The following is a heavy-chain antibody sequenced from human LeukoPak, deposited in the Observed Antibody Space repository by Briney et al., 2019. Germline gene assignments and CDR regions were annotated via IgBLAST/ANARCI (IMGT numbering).Heavy chain of an antibody. Sequence: PSETLSLTCAVSGSSIISGYYWAWIRQPPGKGLEWIGSIYHSGSTYYNPSLKSRVTISVDTSKNQFSLKLSSVTAADTAVYYCARTLYSSGWCPFDYWGQEALVTVSS. D-gene: IGHD6-19*01. V-gene: IGHV4-38-2*01. J-gene: IGHJ4*02. CDR2: IYHSGST. CDR3: ARTLYSSGWCPFDY. CDR1: GSSIISGYY.